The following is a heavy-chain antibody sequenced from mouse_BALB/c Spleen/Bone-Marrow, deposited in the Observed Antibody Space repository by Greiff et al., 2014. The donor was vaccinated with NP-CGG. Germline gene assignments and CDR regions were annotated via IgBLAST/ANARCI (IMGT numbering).Heavy chain of an antibody. V-gene: IGHV5-6-4*01. J-gene: IGHJ2*01. CDR2: ISSGGHDT. CDR1: GFTFSSYS. D-gene: IGHD2-4*01. CDR3: SKDGGYDYSYYFDY. Sequence: VESGGGLVKPGGSLKLSCAASGFTFSSYSMSWVRQTPEKRLEWVATISSGGHDTYYPDSVKGRFTISRDNAKNTLYLQMSSLKSEDTAMYYCSKDGGYDYSYYFDYWGQGTTLTVSS.